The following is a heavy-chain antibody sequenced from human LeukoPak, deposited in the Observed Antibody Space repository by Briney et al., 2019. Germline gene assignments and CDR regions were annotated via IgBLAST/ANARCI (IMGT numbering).Heavy chain of an antibody. CDR3: ARDVSVTHGGYFDY. D-gene: IGHD4-17*01. CDR2: ISYDGSNK. J-gene: IGHJ4*02. Sequence: PGGSLRLSCAASGFTFSSYAMHPVRQAPGKGLEWVAVISYDGSNKYYADSVKGRFTISRDNSKNTLYLQMNSLRAEDTAVYYCARDVSVTHGGYFDYWGQGTLVTVSS. V-gene: IGHV3-30-3*01. CDR1: GFTFSSYA.